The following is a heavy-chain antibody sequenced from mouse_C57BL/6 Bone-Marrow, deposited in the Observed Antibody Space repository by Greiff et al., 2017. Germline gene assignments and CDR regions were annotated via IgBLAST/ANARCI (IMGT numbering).Heavy chain of an antibody. CDR3: ARRGIDHYGVFDY. V-gene: IGHV1-64*01. Sequence: QVQLQQPGAELVKPGASVKLSCKASGYTFTSYWMHWVKQRPGQGLEWIGMIHPNSGSTNYNAKFKSKATLTVDKSSSTADMHLSSLTSEDSAVYYCARRGIDHYGVFDYWGQGTTLTVSS. D-gene: IGHD1-1*01. CDR2: IHPNSGST. CDR1: GYTFTSYW. J-gene: IGHJ2*01.